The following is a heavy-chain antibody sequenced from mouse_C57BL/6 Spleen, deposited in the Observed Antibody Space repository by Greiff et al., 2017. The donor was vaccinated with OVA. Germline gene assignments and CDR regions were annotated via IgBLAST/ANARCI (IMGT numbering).Heavy chain of an antibody. CDR3: ARPGANWDWYFDV. CDR1: GFTFSDYY. Sequence: EVKLMESGGGLVQPGGSLKLSCAASGFTFSDYYMYWVRQTPEKRLEWVAYISNGGGSTYYPDTVKGRFTISRDNAKNTLYLQMSRLKSEDTAMYYCARPGANWDWYFDVWGTGTTVTVSS. CDR2: ISNGGGST. D-gene: IGHD4-1*01. J-gene: IGHJ1*03. V-gene: IGHV5-12*01.